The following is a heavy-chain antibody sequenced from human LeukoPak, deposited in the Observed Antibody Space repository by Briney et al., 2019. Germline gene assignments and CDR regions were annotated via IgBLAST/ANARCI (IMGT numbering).Heavy chain of an antibody. CDR2: IYYSGST. CDR3: ARDNWNYGSSMDV. V-gene: IGHV4-59*01. J-gene: IGHJ6*02. D-gene: IGHD1-7*01. Sequence: LSETLSLTCTVSGGSISSYYWSWSRQPSGKGLEWIGYIYYSGSTNYNPSLKSRVTISVDTSKNQFSLKLSSVTAADTAVYYCARDNWNYGSSMDVWGQGTTVTVSS. CDR1: GGSISSYY.